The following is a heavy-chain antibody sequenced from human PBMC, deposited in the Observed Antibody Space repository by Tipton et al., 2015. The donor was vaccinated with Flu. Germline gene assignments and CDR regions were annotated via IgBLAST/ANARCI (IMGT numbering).Heavy chain of an antibody. V-gene: IGHV3-23*01. D-gene: IGHD6-19*01. J-gene: IGHJ4*02. CDR2: ISGGGGTT. CDR3: AKVIPEKVAGLDY. Sequence: LTCSVSGYSIRSAYYWGWVRRPPGKGLEWVSAISGGGGTTYYADSVKGRFTISRDNSKNTLYLQMNSLRAEDTAIYYCAKVIPEKVAGLDYWGQGTLVTVSS. CDR1: GYSIRSAYY.